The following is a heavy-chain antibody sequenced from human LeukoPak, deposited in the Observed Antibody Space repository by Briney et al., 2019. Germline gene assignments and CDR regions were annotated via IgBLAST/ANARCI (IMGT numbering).Heavy chain of an antibody. D-gene: IGHD1-14*01. CDR2: IYSSGST. V-gene: IGHV4-61*02. CDR3: ARKRNRGTFDY. Sequence: SETLSLTCTVSGGSISSGNYFWNWIRQPAGKKLEWIGRIYSSGSTNYNPSLQSRVTISADTSKNQVSLRLTSVTAADTAVYYCARKRNRGTFDYWGQGTLVTVSP. J-gene: IGHJ4*02. CDR1: GGSISSGNYF.